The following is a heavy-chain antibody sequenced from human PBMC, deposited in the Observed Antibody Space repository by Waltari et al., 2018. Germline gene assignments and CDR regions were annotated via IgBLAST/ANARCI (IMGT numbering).Heavy chain of an antibody. Sequence: QVTLRESGPALVKPTQTLTLTCTFSGFSLSTSGMCVSWIRQPPGKALEWLARIDWDDVKSYRTSLKTRLTNYKDTSNNRVVLTTTNRDPVDTATYYCARTSGYDYQRRHFDYWGQGTLVTVSS. CDR2: IDWDDVK. D-gene: IGHD5-12*01. CDR1: GFSLSTSGMC. V-gene: IGHV2-70*15. CDR3: ARTSGYDYQRRHFDY. J-gene: IGHJ4*02.